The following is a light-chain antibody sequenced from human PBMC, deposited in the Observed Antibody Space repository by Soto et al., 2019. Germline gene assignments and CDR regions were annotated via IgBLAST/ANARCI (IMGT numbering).Light chain of an antibody. V-gene: IGLV2-14*01. CDR3: SSYTSASTHWV. CDR2: DVT. CDR1: SSDVGGYNY. Sequence: QSVLTQPASVSGSPGQSITISCTGTSSDVGGYNYVSWYQQYPGKAPKLMIYDVTDRPSGVSNRFSGSKSGNTASLTISGLQPEDEADYYCSSYTSASTHWVFGGGTKLTVL. J-gene: IGLJ3*02.